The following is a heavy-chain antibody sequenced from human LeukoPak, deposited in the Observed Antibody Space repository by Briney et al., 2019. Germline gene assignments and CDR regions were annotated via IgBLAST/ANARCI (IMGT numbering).Heavy chain of an antibody. CDR1: GFSLSTSGVG. V-gene: IGHV2-5*02. D-gene: IGHD6-19*01. CDR2: IYWDDDK. CDR3: AHTRITVAGKGFDY. J-gene: IGHJ4*02. Sequence: SGPTLVNPTQTLTLTCTFSGFSLSTSGVGVGWIRQPPGKALVWLALIYWDDDKRYSPSLKSRLTITKDTSKNQVVLTMTNMDPVDTATYYCAHTRITVAGKGFDYWGQGTLVTVSS.